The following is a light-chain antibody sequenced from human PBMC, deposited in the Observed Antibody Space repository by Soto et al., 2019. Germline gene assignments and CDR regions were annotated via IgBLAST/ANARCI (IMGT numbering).Light chain of an antibody. V-gene: IGKV1-9*01. CDR2: AAS. CDR1: QGISSF. J-gene: IGKJ4*01. Sequence: DIQLTQSPSFLSASVGDRVTIPCRASQGISSFLAWYQQKPGKAPNLLIYAASTLQSGVPSRFSGSGSGTEFTLTISSLQPEDFATYYCQQLISYPLTFGGGTKVEIK. CDR3: QQLISYPLT.